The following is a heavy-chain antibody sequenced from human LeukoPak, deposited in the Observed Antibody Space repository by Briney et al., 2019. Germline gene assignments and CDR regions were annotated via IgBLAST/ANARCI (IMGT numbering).Heavy chain of an antibody. CDR1: GFTFSSYE. CDR2: INSDGSSI. D-gene: IGHD3-16*01. J-gene: IGHJ4*02. Sequence: PGGSLRLSCAASGFTFSSYEMNWVRQVPGKGLVWASRINSDGSSIAYADSVKGRFTISRDNGKDTLYLQMNSLGAEDTGVYYCAALDHGHDHWGQGTLVTVSS. V-gene: IGHV3-74*01. CDR3: AALDHGHDH.